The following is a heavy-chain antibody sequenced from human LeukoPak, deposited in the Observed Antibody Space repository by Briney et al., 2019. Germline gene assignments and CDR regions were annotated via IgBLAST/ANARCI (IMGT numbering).Heavy chain of an antibody. Sequence: LRASVKVSCKASGGTFSSYAISWVRQAPGQGLEWMGGIIPIFGTANYAQKFQGRVTITADESTSTAYMELSSLRSEDTAVYYCAPMVRGATEGPWGQGTLVTVSS. CDR1: GGTFSSYA. D-gene: IGHD3-10*01. V-gene: IGHV1-69*13. CDR3: APMVRGATEGP. J-gene: IGHJ5*02. CDR2: IIPIFGTA.